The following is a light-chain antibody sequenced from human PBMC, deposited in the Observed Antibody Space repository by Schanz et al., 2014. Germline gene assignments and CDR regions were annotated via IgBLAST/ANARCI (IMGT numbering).Light chain of an antibody. J-gene: IGLJ3*02. Sequence: QSALTQPPSASGSPGQSVTISCTGTSSDIGGYNYVSWYQQHPGKAPKVMIYDVSNRPSGVSNRFSGSKSGNTASLTISGLQTEDEADYYCTSYTSVSTWVFGGGTKLTVL. V-gene: IGLV2-14*03. CDR2: DVS. CDR3: TSYTSVSTWV. CDR1: SSDIGGYNY.